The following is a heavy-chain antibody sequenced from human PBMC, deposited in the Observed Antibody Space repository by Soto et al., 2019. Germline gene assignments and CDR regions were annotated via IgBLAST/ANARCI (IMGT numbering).Heavy chain of an antibody. Sequence: GGSLRLSCAASGFTFSSYWMSWVRQAPGKGLEWVANIKQDGSEKYYVDSVKGRFTISRDNAKNSLYLQMNSLRAEDTAVYYCARYSSGWYDWYYYYMDVWGKGTTVTVSS. D-gene: IGHD6-19*01. V-gene: IGHV3-7*01. CDR2: IKQDGSEK. J-gene: IGHJ6*03. CDR1: GFTFSSYW. CDR3: ARYSSGWYDWYYYYMDV.